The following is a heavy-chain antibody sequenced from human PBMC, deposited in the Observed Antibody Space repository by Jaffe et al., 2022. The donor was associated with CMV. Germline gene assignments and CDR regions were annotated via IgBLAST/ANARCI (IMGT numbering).Heavy chain of an antibody. D-gene: IGHD1-1*01. J-gene: IGHJ4*02. CDR2: ISSSVSST. CDR1: RFTFSSYA. CDR3: AKSNNWHFDY. V-gene: IGHV3-23*04. Sequence: EVQLVESGGGLVQPGGSLRLSCATSRFTFSSYAMSWVRQAPGKGLEWVSGISSSVSSTYYADSVKGRFTISRDNSKNTLYLQMNSLRAEDTAVYYCAKSNNWHFDYWGQGTLVTVSS.